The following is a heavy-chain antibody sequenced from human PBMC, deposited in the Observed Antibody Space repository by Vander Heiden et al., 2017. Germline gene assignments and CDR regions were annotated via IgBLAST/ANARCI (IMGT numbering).Heavy chain of an antibody. V-gene: IGHV3-48*01. CDR2: ISTSGSTI. D-gene: IGHD2-2*01. CDR1: GFTLSLNS. J-gene: IGHJ4*02. CDR3: ARLYCSSTSCYVDY. Sequence: EVQLVESGGGLVQPGGSLRLSCAASGFTLSLNSMNWVPQAPGKGLEWISYISTSGSTIKDADSVKGRITISRDNAKNSVYLQMNSVRGDDTAVYYCARLYCSSTSCYVDYWGQGTLVTVSS.